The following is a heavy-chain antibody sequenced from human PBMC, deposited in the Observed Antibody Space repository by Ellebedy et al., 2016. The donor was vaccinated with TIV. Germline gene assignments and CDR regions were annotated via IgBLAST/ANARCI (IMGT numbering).Heavy chain of an antibody. V-gene: IGHV3-21*06. Sequence: GESLKISCEASGFIFSNYNMNWVRQSPGKGLEWVASIRSTCSDKYYAESVKGRFTISRDNAQDTLFLQMNSLRAEDSTVYSCPRGWSTPDSWGQGTLVTVSS. CDR3: PRGWSTPDS. D-gene: IGHD2-15*01. CDR1: GFIFSNYN. CDR2: IRSTCSDK. J-gene: IGHJ4*02.